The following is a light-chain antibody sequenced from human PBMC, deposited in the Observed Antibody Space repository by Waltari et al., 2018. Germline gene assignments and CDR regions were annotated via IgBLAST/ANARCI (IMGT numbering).Light chain of an antibody. Sequence: QSALTQPASVSGSPGQSITISCTGTSSDVGGYNHVSWYQQHPGKATKLMIYDVSKRPSGVSNRFSGSKSGNTASLTISGLQAEDEADYYCSSYTSSSTFVFGGGTKLTVL. V-gene: IGLV2-14*01. CDR2: DVS. J-gene: IGLJ2*01. CDR1: SSDVGGYNH. CDR3: SSYTSSSTFV.